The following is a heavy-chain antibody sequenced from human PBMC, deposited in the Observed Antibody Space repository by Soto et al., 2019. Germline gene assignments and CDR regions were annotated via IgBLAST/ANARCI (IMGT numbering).Heavy chain of an antibody. CDR2: ISGGGTSA. D-gene: IGHD2-2*01. CDR1: RCTSDSSA. V-gene: IGHV3-23*01. Sequence: QTXGSLRLSCLAARCTSDSSALDWLRQAPGRGLEWVSVISGGGTSAYYADSVKGRFPVSRDNSKNTMYLQMNRLSAEDTCVYYWAKDRFVYDCGIVPAATLRGLAVWSQWYTVTVSS. CDR3: AKDRFVYDCGIVPAATLRGLAV. J-gene: IGHJ6*02.